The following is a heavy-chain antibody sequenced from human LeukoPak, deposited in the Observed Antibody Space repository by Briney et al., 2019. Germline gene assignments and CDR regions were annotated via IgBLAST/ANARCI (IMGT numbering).Heavy chain of an antibody. D-gene: IGHD6-6*01. J-gene: IGHJ4*02. CDR1: GYTFTSYY. CDR2: INPSGGST. V-gene: IGHV1-46*01. CDR3: ARADVPYSSSSFPDY. Sequence: ASVKVSCKASGYTFTSYYMHWVRQAPGQGLEWMGIINPSGGSTSYAQKFQGRVTMTRDMSTSTVYMELSSLRSEDTAVYYCARADVPYSSSSFPDYWGQGTLVTVSS.